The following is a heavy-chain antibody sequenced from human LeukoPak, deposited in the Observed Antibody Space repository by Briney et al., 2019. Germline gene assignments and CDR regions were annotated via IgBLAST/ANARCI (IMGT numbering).Heavy chain of an antibody. Sequence: PSETLSLTCAVYGGSFNDYYWNWIRQPPGKGLEWIGEINLRGSTTYNPSLKSRVTNSLDESKNQFSLKLSSVTAADTAVYYCVRLLSDYGYYYYYMDVWGKGTTVTISS. CDR3: VRLLSDYGYYYYYMDV. J-gene: IGHJ6*03. CDR1: GGSFNDYY. D-gene: IGHD4-17*01. CDR2: INLRGST. V-gene: IGHV4-34*01.